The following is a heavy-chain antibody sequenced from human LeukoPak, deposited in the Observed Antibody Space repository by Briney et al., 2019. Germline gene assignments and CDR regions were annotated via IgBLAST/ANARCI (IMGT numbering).Heavy chain of an antibody. J-gene: IGHJ4*02. CDR2: IYSGGST. CDR1: GFTVSSNY. V-gene: IGHV3-53*01. CDR3: ARDRRGSLDY. Sequence: TGGSLRLSCAASGFTVSSNYMSWVRQAPGKGLEWVSVIYSGGSTYYADSVKGRFTISRDNSKNTLYLQMNSLRAKDTAVYYCARDRRGSLDYWGQGTLVTVSS. D-gene: IGHD1-26*01.